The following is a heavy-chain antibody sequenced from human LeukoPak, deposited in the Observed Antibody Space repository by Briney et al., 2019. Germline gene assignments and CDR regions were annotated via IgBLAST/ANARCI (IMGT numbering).Heavy chain of an antibody. CDR1: GGSISSSSYY. J-gene: IGHJ4*02. V-gene: IGHV4-39*07. D-gene: IGHD6-19*01. CDR3: ARYEAVAGVFDY. Sequence: PSETLSLTCTVSGGSISSSSYYWGWIRQPPGKGLEWIGSIYSSGSTYYNPSLKSRVTISVDTSKNQFSLKLSSVTAADTAVYYCARYEAVAGVFDYWGQGTLVTVSS. CDR2: IYSSGST.